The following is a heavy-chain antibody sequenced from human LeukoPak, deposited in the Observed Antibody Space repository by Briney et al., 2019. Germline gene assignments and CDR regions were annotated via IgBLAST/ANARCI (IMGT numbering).Heavy chain of an antibody. CDR3: ARGLYCSSTRCYENAFDI. CDR2: INHSGST. Sequence: SETLSLTCAVYGGSFSGYYWSWIRQPPGKGLEWIGEINHSGSTNYNPSLKSRVTISVDTSKNQFSLKLSSVTAADTAVYYCARGLYCSSTRCYENAFDIWGQGTMVTVSS. J-gene: IGHJ3*02. V-gene: IGHV4-34*01. CDR1: GGSFSGYY. D-gene: IGHD2-2*01.